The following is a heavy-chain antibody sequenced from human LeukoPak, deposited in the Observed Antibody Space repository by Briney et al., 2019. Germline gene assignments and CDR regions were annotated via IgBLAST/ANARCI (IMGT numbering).Heavy chain of an antibody. J-gene: IGHJ4*02. Sequence: PGGSLRLSCAASEFTFGSYWMSWVRQAPRKGLEWVANIKQDGSEKYSVDSVKGRFTVPRDNAKKSLYLQMNSLRAEDTAVYYCARIYYDTSGDDWGQGTLVTVSS. CDR2: IKQDGSEK. D-gene: IGHD3-22*01. CDR3: ARIYYDTSGDD. V-gene: IGHV3-7*01. CDR1: EFTFGSYW.